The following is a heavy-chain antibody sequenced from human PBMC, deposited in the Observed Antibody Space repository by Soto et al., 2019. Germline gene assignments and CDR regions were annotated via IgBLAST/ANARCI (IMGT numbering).Heavy chain of an antibody. Sequence: ASVKVSCKASGYTFTSYAMHWVRQAPGQRLEWMGWINAGNGNTKYSQKFQGRVTITRDTSASTAYMALSSLRSEDTAVYYCARGAYRGYGMDVWGQGTTVTVSS. V-gene: IGHV1-3*01. D-gene: IGHD3-16*02. CDR2: INAGNGNT. CDR1: GYTFTSYA. CDR3: ARGAYRGYGMDV. J-gene: IGHJ6*02.